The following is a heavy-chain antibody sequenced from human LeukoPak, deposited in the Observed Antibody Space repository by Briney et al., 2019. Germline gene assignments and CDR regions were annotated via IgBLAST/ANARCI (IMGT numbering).Heavy chain of an antibody. CDR3: VRNDGDNAFDI. CDR1: RFTFSTYS. D-gene: IGHD4-17*01. V-gene: IGHV3-48*01. Sequence: PGGSLRLSCVASRFTFSTYSMNWVRQAPGRGLEWVSYISSGSTNIYYKDSVKGRFIVSRDNAKNSLYLHMASLRAEDMAVYYCVRNDGDNAFDIWGQGTMVIVSS. CDR2: ISSGSTNI. J-gene: IGHJ3*02.